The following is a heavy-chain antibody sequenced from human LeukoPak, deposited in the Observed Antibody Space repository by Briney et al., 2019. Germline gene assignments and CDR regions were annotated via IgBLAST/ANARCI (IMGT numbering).Heavy chain of an antibody. CDR3: ARPLGGHYGVTGAFDI. CDR1: GYRFTSYW. Sequence: GEALKISCQGSGYRFTSYWIGWVRPMPGKGRAWMGIIYPGDSDTRYSPSFQGQVTISADKSISTAYLQWSSLKASDTAMYYCARPLGGHYGVTGAFDIWGQGTMVTVSS. D-gene: IGHD4-17*01. CDR2: IYPGDSDT. J-gene: IGHJ3*02. V-gene: IGHV5-51*01.